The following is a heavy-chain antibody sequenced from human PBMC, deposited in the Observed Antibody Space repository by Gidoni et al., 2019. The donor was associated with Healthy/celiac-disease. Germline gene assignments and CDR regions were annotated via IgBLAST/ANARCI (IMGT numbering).Heavy chain of an antibody. D-gene: IGHD3-10*01. J-gene: IGHJ4*02. V-gene: IGHV3-23*01. CDR2: ISGSGGST. CDR1: GFTFSSYA. Sequence: EVQLLASGAGLVQPGGSLRLSCADSGFTFSSYAMSAVRQAPGKGLGWVSDISGSGGSTYYAGSVKGRFTISRDNAKNTLYLQMNSLRAEDTAVYYCSGLHYYGSGSYRWGQGTLVTVSS. CDR3: SGLHYYGSGSYR.